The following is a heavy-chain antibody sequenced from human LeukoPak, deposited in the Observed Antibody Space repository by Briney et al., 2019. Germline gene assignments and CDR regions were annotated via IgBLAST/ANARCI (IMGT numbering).Heavy chain of an antibody. CDR3: ARDVVVIPADKGAHAFDI. CDR1: GGSISSGGCY. J-gene: IGHJ3*02. CDR2: IYYSGST. V-gene: IGHV4-31*03. Sequence: SQTLSLTCTVSGGSISSGGCYWSWIRQHPGKGLEWIGHIYYSGSTYYNPSLKSRVTISIDTSKNQFSLKLSSVTAADTAVYYCARDVVVIPADKGAHAFDIWGRGTMVTVSS. D-gene: IGHD2-2*01.